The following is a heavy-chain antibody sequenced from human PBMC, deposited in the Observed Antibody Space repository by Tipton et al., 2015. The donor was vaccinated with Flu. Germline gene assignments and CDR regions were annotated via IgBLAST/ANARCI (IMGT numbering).Heavy chain of an antibody. D-gene: IGHD3-22*01. V-gene: IGHV5-51*01. Sequence: QLVQSGAEVKKPGESLKISCKGSGYSFTSYWIGWVRQMPGKGLEWMGIIYPGDSDTRYSPAFQGQVTISADKSISTAYLQWSSRKASDTAMYYCARRYYYDSSGYSLDYWGQGTLVTVSS. J-gene: IGHJ4*02. CDR2: IYPGDSDT. CDR3: ARRYYYDSSGYSLDY. CDR1: GYSFTSYW.